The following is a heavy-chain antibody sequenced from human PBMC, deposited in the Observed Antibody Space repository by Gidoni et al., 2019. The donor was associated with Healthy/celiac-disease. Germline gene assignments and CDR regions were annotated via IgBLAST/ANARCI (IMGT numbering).Heavy chain of an antibody. CDR3: TTDPVDIVATVYFDY. CDR2: SKSKTDGGTT. J-gene: IGHJ4*02. Sequence: EVQLVESGGGLVKPGGSLRPSCAASGFTFSNSWMSWVRQAQGKGLEWVGRSKSKTDGGTTDYAAPVKGRFTISRDDSKNTLYLQMNSLKTEDTAVYYCTTDPVDIVATVYFDYWGQGTLVTVSS. D-gene: IGHD5-12*01. CDR1: GFTFSNSW. V-gene: IGHV3-15*01.